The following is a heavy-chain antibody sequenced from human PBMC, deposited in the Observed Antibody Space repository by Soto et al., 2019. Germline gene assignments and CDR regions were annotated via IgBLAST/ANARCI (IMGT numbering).Heavy chain of an antibody. CDR2: IVPIFGTT. D-gene: IGHD6-19*01. CDR3: ARVEAVAGIYNYHGLDV. CDR1: GGTFSNYA. V-gene: IGHV1-69*12. J-gene: IGHJ6*02. Sequence: QVQLVQSGAEVKKPGSSVKVSCKASGGTFSNYAISWVRQAPGQGLEWMGGIVPIFGTTYHAQKFQGRVAIIADDSTTTAYLELSSLRSEDTAMYYCARVEAVAGIYNYHGLDVWGQGTAVSVSS.